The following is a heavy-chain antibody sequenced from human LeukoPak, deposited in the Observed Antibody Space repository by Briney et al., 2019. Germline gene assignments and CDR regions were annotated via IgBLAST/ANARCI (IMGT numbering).Heavy chain of an antibody. J-gene: IGHJ4*02. CDR3: AKVDSGYDSGGGDY. Sequence: PGGSLRLSCAASGFTFSSYAMSWVRQAPGKGLEWVSAISGGSTYYADSVKGRFTISRDNSKNTLYLQMNSLRAEDTAVYYCAKVDSGYDSGGGDYWGQGTLVTVSS. CDR1: GFTFSSYA. CDR2: ISGGST. D-gene: IGHD5-12*01. V-gene: IGHV3-23*01.